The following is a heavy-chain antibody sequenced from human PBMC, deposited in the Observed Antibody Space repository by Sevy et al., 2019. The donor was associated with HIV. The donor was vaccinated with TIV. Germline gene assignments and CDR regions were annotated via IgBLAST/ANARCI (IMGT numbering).Heavy chain of an antibody. V-gene: IGHV3-9*01. J-gene: IGHJ6*02. CDR3: VKDKECRVIIPAAMAFYGMDV. CDR2: ISWNSGGI. Sequence: GGSLRLSCAASGFTFDDYGMHWIRQTPGKGLEWVSSISWNSGGIAYAASVKGRFTISRDNAKNSLYLQMNSLRAEDTALYYCVKDKECRVIIPAAMAFYGMDVWGQGTTVTVSS. CDR1: GFTFDDYG. D-gene: IGHD2-2*01.